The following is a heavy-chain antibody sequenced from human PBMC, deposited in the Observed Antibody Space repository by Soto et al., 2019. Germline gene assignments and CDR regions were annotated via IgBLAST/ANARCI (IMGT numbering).Heavy chain of an antibody. CDR2: IYYSGST. CDR1: GGSISSYY. D-gene: IGHD4-17*01. CDR3: ARASTVTTRGSRNNWFDP. J-gene: IGHJ5*02. Sequence: SETLSLTSTVSGGSISSYYWSWIRQPPGKGLEWIGYIYYSGSTNYNPSLKSRVTISVDTSKNQFSLKLSSVTAADTAVYYCARASTVTTRGSRNNWFDPWGQGTLVTVSS. V-gene: IGHV4-59*08.